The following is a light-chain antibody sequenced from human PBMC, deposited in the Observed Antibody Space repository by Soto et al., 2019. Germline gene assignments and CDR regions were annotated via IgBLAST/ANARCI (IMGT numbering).Light chain of an antibody. Sequence: QSVLTQPPSASGTPGQTVTISCSGRSSNIGSTSVNWYQQLPGTAPKLLLYTNDQRPSGVPDRFSGSKSGTSATLGITGFQTGDEADYYCGSWDSSLSAYVFGTGTKVTVL. CDR1: SSNIGSTS. V-gene: IGLV1-44*01. CDR3: GSWDSSLSAYV. J-gene: IGLJ1*01. CDR2: TND.